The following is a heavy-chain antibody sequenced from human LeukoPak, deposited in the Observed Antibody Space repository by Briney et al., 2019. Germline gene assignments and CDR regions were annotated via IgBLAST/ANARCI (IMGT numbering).Heavy chain of an antibody. CDR2: ISYDGSNK. Sequence: GGSLRLSCAASGFTFSSYAMPWVRQAPGKGLEWVAVISYDGSNKYYADSVKGRFTISRDNSKNTLYLQMNSLRAEDTAVYYCARGFGSSGYYYFDYWGQGTLVTVSS. CDR3: ARGFGSSGYYYFDY. CDR1: GFTFSSYA. V-gene: IGHV3-30*01. J-gene: IGHJ4*02. D-gene: IGHD3-22*01.